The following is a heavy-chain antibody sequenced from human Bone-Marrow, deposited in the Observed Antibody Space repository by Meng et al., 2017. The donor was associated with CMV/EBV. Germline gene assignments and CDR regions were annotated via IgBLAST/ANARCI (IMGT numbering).Heavy chain of an antibody. CDR3: ARALGVVVVPAANHPYGMDV. J-gene: IGHJ6*02. CDR1: GGTFSSYA. V-gene: IGHV1-69*10. D-gene: IGHD2-2*01. CDR2: IIPILGIA. Sequence: SVKVSCKASGGTFSSYAISWVRQAPGQGLEWMGGIIPILGIANYAQKFQGRVTITADKSTSTAYMELSSLRSEDTAVYYCARALGVVVVPAANHPYGMDVWGQGTTVTVSS.